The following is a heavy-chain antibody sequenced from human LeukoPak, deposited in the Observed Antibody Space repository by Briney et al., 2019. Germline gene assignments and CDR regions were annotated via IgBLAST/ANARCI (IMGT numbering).Heavy chain of an antibody. V-gene: IGHV3-74*01. D-gene: IGHD5-24*01. CDR1: GFTFSSYW. CDR3: VRGTYGYNYGYLDY. CDR2: LSPDESTT. Sequence: GGSLRLSCAASGFTFSSYWMHWVRQAPGKGLLWVSRLSPDESTTAYADSVKGRFTISRDNAKNTLYLQMNSLRAEDMAVYYCVRGTYGYNYGYLDYWGQGTLVTVSS. J-gene: IGHJ4*02.